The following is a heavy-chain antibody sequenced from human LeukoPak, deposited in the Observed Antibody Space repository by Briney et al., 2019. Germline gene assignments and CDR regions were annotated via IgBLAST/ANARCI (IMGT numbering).Heavy chain of an antibody. J-gene: IGHJ4*02. CDR1: GFTFSSYS. CDR3: ARDLGGLSSGWYLGFDY. V-gene: IGHV3-48*04. D-gene: IGHD6-19*01. CDR2: ISSSSSTI. Sequence: GGSLRLSCAASGFTFSSYSMNWVRQAPGKGLEWVSYISSSSSTICYADSVKGRFTISRDNAKNSLYLQMNSLRAEDTAVYYCARDLGGLSSGWYLGFDYWGQGTLVTVSS.